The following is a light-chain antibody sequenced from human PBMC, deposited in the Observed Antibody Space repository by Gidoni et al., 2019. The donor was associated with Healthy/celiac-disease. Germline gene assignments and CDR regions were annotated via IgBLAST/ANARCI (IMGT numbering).Light chain of an antibody. V-gene: IGKV1-6*01. CDR2: AAS. CDR1: QGIRND. J-gene: IGKJ4*01. Sequence: AIQMTQSPSSLSASVGDRATITCRASQGIRNDLGWYQQKPGKSPKLLIYAASSLQSGVPSRFSGSGSGTDFTLTISSLQPEDFATYYCLQDYNYPLTFGGGTKVEIK. CDR3: LQDYNYPLT.